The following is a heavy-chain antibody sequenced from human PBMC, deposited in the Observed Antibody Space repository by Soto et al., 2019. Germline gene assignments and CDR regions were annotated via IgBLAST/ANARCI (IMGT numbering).Heavy chain of an antibody. J-gene: IGHJ6*04. Sequence: QVQLQESGPGLVKPSETLSLICTVSGGSISSYYWSWIRHPPGKGLEWIGYIYYSGRTNYNPSLKSRVTISVDTSKNQFSLKLSSVTAADTAVYYCARADIWGKGTTVTVSS. CDR1: GGSISSYY. CDR2: IYYSGRT. CDR3: ARADI. V-gene: IGHV4-59*08.